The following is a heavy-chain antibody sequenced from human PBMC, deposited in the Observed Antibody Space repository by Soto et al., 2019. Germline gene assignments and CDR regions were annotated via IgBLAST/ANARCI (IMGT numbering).Heavy chain of an antibody. D-gene: IGHD3-3*01. V-gene: IGHV1-69*13. Sequence: SVKVSCKASGGTFSSYAISWVRQAPGQGLEWMGGIIPIFGTANYAPKFQGRVTITADESTSTAYMELSSLRSEDTAVYYCARGGGYHYDFWSGPSYYGMDVWGQGTTVTVSS. CDR3: ARGGGYHYDFWSGPSYYGMDV. CDR1: GGTFSSYA. CDR2: IIPIFGTA. J-gene: IGHJ6*02.